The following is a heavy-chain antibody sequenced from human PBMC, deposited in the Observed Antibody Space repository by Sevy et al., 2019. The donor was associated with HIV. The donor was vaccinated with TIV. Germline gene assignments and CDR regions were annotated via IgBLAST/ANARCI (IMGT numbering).Heavy chain of an antibody. CDR3: ARNGFGSGSLFWYFDL. Sequence: GGSLRLSCAGSGFTVSSNYMSWVRQAPGKGLEWVSIIYSGGSTHYADSMKGRFVISRDDSKNTRYLQMNSLRAEDTAVYYCARNGFGSGSLFWYFDLWGRGTLVTVSS. J-gene: IGHJ2*01. V-gene: IGHV3-53*01. D-gene: IGHD3-10*01. CDR2: IYSGGST. CDR1: GFTVSSNY.